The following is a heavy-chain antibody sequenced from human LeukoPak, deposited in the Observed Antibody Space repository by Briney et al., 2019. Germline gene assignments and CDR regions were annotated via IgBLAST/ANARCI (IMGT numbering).Heavy chain of an antibody. J-gene: IGHJ4*02. CDR3: ARATDSGYDQTPFDY. CDR1: GGTFSSYT. Sequence: SVTVSSKTSGGTFSSYTISWVRQAPGQGLEWMGGIIPIFGTANYAQKFQGRVTITADESTSTAYMELSSLRSEDMAVYYCARATDSGYDQTPFDYWGQGTLVTVSS. D-gene: IGHD5-12*01. V-gene: IGHV1-69*13. CDR2: IIPIFGTA.